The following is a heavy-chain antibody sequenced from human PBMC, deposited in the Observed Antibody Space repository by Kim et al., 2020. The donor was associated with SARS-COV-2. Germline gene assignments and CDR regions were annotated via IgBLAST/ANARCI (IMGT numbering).Heavy chain of an antibody. CDR2: ISYDGSNK. CDR3: ARPLHRLLWFGELLGGRGIDP. CDR1: GFTFSSYA. Sequence: GGSLRLSCAASGFTFSSYAMHWVRQAPGKGLEWVAVISYDGSNKYYADSVKGRFTISRDNSKNTLYLQMNSLRAEDTAVYYCARPLHRLLWFGELLGGRGIDPWGQGTLVTVSS. J-gene: IGHJ5*02. V-gene: IGHV3-30*04. D-gene: IGHD3-10*01.